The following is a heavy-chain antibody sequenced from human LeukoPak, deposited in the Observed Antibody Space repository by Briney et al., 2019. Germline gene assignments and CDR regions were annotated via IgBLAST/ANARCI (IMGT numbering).Heavy chain of an antibody. Sequence: GESLKISCKGSGYSFTSYWIGWVRQMPGKGLEWMGIIYPGDSDTRYSPSFQGQVTISADKSVSTAYLQWSSLKASDTAMYYCARPRMDYGGIFAFDIWGQGTMVTVSS. CDR1: GYSFTSYW. D-gene: IGHD4-23*01. CDR3: ARPRMDYGGIFAFDI. CDR2: IYPGDSDT. V-gene: IGHV5-51*01. J-gene: IGHJ3*02.